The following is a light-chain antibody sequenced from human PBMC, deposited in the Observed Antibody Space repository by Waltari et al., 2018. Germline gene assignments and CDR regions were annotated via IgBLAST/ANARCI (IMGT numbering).Light chain of an antibody. J-gene: IGKJ3*01. Sequence: VLTQSPATLSLSPGEKATLSCRASQSVNNYLAWYQEKPGQAPRLLIDDASNRATGIPGRCSGSGSGTDFTLTISSLEPEDFAVYYCQQRSNWPRFTFGPGTRVDIK. CDR1: QSVNNY. CDR2: DAS. V-gene: IGKV3-11*01. CDR3: QQRSNWPRFT.